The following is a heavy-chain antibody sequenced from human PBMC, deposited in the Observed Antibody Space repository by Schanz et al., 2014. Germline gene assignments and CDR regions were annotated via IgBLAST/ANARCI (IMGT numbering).Heavy chain of an antibody. CDR1: GFDFNSYS. J-gene: IGHJ1*01. Sequence: EVRLVASGGGLVQPGGSLRLSCEASGFDFNSYSMNWVRQVPGKGLEWLSYIATSSSTRHYADSVKGRVTISRDNAKNSVSLQMRRLRVEDTAVYYCASGVHVSSLQKGLQFWGRGTLVIVSS. CDR2: IATSSSTR. D-gene: IGHD3-10*01. CDR3: ASGVHVSSLQKGLQF. V-gene: IGHV3-48*01.